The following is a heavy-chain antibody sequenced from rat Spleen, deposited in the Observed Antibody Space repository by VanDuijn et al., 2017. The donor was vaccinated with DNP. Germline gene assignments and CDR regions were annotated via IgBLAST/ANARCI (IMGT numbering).Heavy chain of an antibody. CDR2: IWNTGGT. D-gene: IGHD2-3*01. Sequence: QVQLKESGPGLVQSSQTLSLTCTVAGFSLTSYNVHWVRQPPGKGLEWVGAIWNTGGTRYNSGLKSRLINSKDASRSQVFLDMNSLQTEDTATYYCARDWGSGYYLDYWGQGVMVTVSS. V-gene: IGHV2-41*01. CDR1: GFSLTSYN. J-gene: IGHJ2*01. CDR3: ARDWGSGYYLDY.